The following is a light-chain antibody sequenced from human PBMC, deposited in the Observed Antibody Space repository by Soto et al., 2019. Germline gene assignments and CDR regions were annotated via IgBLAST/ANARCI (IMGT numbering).Light chain of an antibody. CDR1: SGYSTYG. J-gene: IGLJ3*02. CDR2: LNSDGSH. CDR3: QTWGTGIWV. Sequence: QFVLTQSPSASASLGASVKLTCTLSSGYSTYGIAWHQQQPEKGPRFLMKLNSDGSHNKGDGIPDRFSGSSSGAERYLTISSLQLEDEADYYCQTWGTGIWVFGGGTKLTVL. V-gene: IGLV4-69*01.